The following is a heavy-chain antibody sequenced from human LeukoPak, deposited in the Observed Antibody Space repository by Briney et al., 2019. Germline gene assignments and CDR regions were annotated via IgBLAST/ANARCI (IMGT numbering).Heavy chain of an antibody. CDR2: MTPDGHEE. V-gene: IGHV3-7*01. Sequence: GGSLRLSCAASGFTFSTYFMGWVRQAPGKGLECVANMTPDGHEEYCVDSVKGRFTTSRDNAWNSLFLQMNNLRVEDTATYYCVRWRARQSEFDSWGQGTLVTVSS. D-gene: IGHD3-3*01. CDR3: VRWRARQSEFDS. CDR1: GFTFSTYF. J-gene: IGHJ4*02.